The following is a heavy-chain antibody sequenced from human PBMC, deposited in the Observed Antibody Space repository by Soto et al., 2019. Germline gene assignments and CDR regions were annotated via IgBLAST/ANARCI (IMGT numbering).Heavy chain of an antibody. CDR2: INPADSDT. CDR1: GYSFTNYW. CDR3: VRPDSTGYYSH. V-gene: IGHV5-51*01. Sequence: GESLKISCKGSGYSFTNYWIGWVRQMPGKGLEWMGIINPADSDTRYSPSFQGQVTVSVDKSISTAYLQRGSLKASDTAMYHCVRPDSTGYYSHWGQGSPVTVSS. D-gene: IGHD3-3*01. J-gene: IGHJ1*01.